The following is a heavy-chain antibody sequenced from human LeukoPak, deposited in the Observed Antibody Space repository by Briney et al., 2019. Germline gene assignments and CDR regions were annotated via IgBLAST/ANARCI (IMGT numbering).Heavy chain of an antibody. V-gene: IGHV1-46*01. CDR1: GYTFTSYY. J-gene: IGHJ4*02. CDR3: ARGGKVYSSSWYRAPIEYYFDY. Sequence: ASVNVSCKASGYTFTSYYMHWVRQAPGQGLEWMGIINPSGGSTSYAQKFQGRVTMTRDTSTSTVYMELSSLRSEDTAVYYCARGGKVYSSSWYRAPIEYYFDYWGQGTLVTVSS. D-gene: IGHD6-13*01. CDR2: INPSGGST.